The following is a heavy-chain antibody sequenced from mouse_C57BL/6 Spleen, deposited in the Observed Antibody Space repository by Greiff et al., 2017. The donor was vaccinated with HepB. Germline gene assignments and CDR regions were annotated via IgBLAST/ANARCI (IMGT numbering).Heavy chain of an antibody. J-gene: IGHJ1*03. Sequence: EVQVVESGPGLVKPSQSVFLTCTVSGISITTGNYRWIWLRQFPGNKLEWIGYIYYSGTITYNPSLTSRTTIASDTPSNHFFLEMNSLTAEDTATYYGARGCYDYDGGWYFDVWGTGTTVTVSS. CDR2: IYYSGTI. V-gene: IGHV3-5*01. D-gene: IGHD2-4*01. CDR3: ARGCYDYDGGWYFDV. CDR1: GISITTGNYR.